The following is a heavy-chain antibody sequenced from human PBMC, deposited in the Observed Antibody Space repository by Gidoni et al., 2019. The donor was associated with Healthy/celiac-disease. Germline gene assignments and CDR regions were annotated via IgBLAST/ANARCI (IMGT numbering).Heavy chain of an antibody. J-gene: IGHJ5*02. V-gene: IGHV4-30-4*01. D-gene: IGHD4-17*01. Sequence: QVQLQQSGPGLVKPSQTLSLTCTVSGCSISSGDYYWSWIRQPPGKGLEWIGYIYYSGSTYYNPSLKSRVTISVDTSKNQFSLKLSSVTAADTAVYYCARLKTSVTWFDPWGQGTLVTVSS. CDR2: IYYSGST. CDR1: GCSISSGDYY. CDR3: ARLKTSVTWFDP.